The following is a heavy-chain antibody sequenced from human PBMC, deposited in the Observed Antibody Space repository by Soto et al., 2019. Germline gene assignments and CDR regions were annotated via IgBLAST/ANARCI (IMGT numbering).Heavy chain of an antibody. CDR2: ITYDGRNI. CDR3: ARYDILTGYYTIDY. CDR1: GFTFSSYA. Sequence: QVQLVESGGGVVQPGRSLRLSCAASGFTFSSYAMPWVRQAPGKGLEWVAVITYDGRNIYYADSVKGRFTMSRDNSKNTLYLKMNSLRAEDTAVYYCARYDILTGYYTIDYWGQGTLVTVSS. D-gene: IGHD3-9*01. V-gene: IGHV3-30*04. J-gene: IGHJ4*02.